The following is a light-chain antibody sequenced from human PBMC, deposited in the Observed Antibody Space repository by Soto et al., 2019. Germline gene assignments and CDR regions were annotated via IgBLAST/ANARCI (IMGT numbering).Light chain of an antibody. CDR1: QGISSW. CDR3: QQVNSYPHT. CDR2: AAS. Sequence: DIQMTQSPCSVSASVGDRVTITCRASQGISSWLAWYQQKPGKAPQLLIYAASSLPSGVPSRFSGSGSGTDFTLTISSMQPEDFATVYCQQVNSYPHTFGQGTRLEIK. J-gene: IGKJ5*01. V-gene: IGKV1-12*01.